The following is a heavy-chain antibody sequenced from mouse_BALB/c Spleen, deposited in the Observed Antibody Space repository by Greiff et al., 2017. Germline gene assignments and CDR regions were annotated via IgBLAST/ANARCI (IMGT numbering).Heavy chain of an antibody. CDR2: IWGDGST. V-gene: IGHV2-6-7*01. CDR3: ASYGNSYYYAMDY. J-gene: IGHJ4*01. Sequence: VQLQQSGPGLVAPSQSLSITCTVSGFSLTGYGVNWVRQPPGKGLEWLGMIWGDGSTDYNSALKSRLSISKDNSKSQVFLKMNSLQTDDTARYYCASYGNSYYYAMDYWGQGTSVTVSS. D-gene: IGHD2-1*01. CDR1: GFSLTGYG.